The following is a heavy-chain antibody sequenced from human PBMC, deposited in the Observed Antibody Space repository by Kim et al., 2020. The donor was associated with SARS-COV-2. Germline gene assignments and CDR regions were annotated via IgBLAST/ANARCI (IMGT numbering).Heavy chain of an antibody. V-gene: IGHV5-10-1*01. J-gene: IGHJ6*02. CDR3: ARSGGEVYYYYGMDV. Sequence: PSFQGHVTISADKSISTAYLQWSSLKASDTAMYYCARSGGEVYYYYGMDVWGQGTTVTVSS. D-gene: IGHD3-10*01.